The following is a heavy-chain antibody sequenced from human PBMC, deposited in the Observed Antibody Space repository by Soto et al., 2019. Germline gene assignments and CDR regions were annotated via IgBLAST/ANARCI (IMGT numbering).Heavy chain of an antibody. V-gene: IGHV4-39*01. J-gene: IGHJ4*02. CDR1: SASLSSSTYY. Sequence: QLQLQESGPGLVKPSETLSLTCSVSSASLSSSTYYWRWIRQPPGRGPEWIGSIDYSGNTYYKPALKRLVRISIDTSRTQFSLKLTSVTAADTGVYYCASSSPFHYRGPGILVTVSS. CDR3: ASSSPFHY. D-gene: IGHD6-6*01. CDR2: IDYSGNT.